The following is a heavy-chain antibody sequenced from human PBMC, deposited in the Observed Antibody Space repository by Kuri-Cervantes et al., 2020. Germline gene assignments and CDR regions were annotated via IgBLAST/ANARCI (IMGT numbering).Heavy chain of an antibody. Sequence: GGSLRLSCAASGFTVSSNYMSWVRQAPGKGLEWVSGISWNSGSIGYADSVKGRFTISRDNAKNSLYLQMNSLRAEDTALYYCAKDYGSGSYYYYGMDVWGQGTTVTVSS. CDR2: ISWNSGSI. V-gene: IGHV3-9*01. J-gene: IGHJ6*02. CDR1: GFTVSSNY. D-gene: IGHD3-10*01. CDR3: AKDYGSGSYYYYGMDV.